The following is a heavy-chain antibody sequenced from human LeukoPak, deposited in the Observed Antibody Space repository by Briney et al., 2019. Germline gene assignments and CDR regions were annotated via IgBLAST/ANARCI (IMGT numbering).Heavy chain of an antibody. CDR2: ISGSGGST. Sequence: SGGSLRLSCAASGFTFSSYAMSWVRQAPGKGLEWVSAISGSGGSTYYADSVKGRFTISRDNSKNTLYLQMNSLRAEDTAVYYCAKGIVGATRGAFGYWGQGTLVTVSS. CDR1: GFTFSSYA. CDR3: AKGIVGATRGAFGY. V-gene: IGHV3-23*01. J-gene: IGHJ4*02. D-gene: IGHD1-26*01.